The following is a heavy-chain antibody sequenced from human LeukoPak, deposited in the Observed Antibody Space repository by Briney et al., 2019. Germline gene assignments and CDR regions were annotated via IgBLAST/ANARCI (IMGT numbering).Heavy chain of an antibody. CDR1: GGSISSSSYY. D-gene: IGHD3-10*01. CDR2: IYYSGST. Sequence: PSETLSLTCTVSGGSISSSSYYWGWIRQPPGKGLEWIGSIYYSGSTYYNPSLKSRVTISVDTSKNQFSLRLSSVTAADTAVYYCARVGSGSYSIYYYYYYMDVWGKGTTVTVSS. J-gene: IGHJ6*03. V-gene: IGHV4-39*07. CDR3: ARVGSGSYSIYYYYYYMDV.